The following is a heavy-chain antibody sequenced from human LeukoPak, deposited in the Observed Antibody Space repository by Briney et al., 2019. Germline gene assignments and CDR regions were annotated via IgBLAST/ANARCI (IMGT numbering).Heavy chain of an antibody. D-gene: IGHD2-15*01. CDR1: GGSISSSNW. J-gene: IGHJ4*02. CDR3: AGTIVVVVAATFAFDI. Sequence: PSETLSLTCAVSGGSISSSNWWSWVRQPPGKGLEWIGEIYHSGSTNYNPSLKSRVTISVDKSKNQFSLKLSSVTAADTAVYYCAGTIVVVVAATFAFDIWGQGTLVTVSS. V-gene: IGHV4-4*02. CDR2: IYHSGST.